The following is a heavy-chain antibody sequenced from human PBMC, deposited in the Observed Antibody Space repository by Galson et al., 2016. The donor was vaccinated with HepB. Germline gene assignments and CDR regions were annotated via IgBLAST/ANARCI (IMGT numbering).Heavy chain of an antibody. Sequence: SLRLSCAASGFIFSNYWMHWIRQAPGKGLEWVSYISSSSSTIYYADSVKGRFTISRDNAKNTLSLQMNSLRPEDTAVYYCTRLGGTSWVDFWGQGTLVTVSS. D-gene: IGHD1-26*01. V-gene: IGHV3-48*04. CDR2: ISSSSSTI. J-gene: IGHJ4*02. CDR3: TRLGGTSWVDF. CDR1: GFIFSNYW.